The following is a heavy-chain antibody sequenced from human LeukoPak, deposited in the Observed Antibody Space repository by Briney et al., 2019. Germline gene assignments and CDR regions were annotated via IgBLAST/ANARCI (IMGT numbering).Heavy chain of an antibody. J-gene: IGHJ4*02. CDR2: INPNSGGT. D-gene: IGHD3-22*01. CDR3: ARADYYDSSGYYYGWDY. V-gene: IGHV1-2*02. CDR1: GYTFTGYY. Sequence: ASVKVSCKASGYTFTGYYMHWVRQAPGQGLEWMGWINPNSGGTNYAQKFQGRVTMTRDTSISTAYMELSRLRSDDTAVYYCARADYYDSSGYYYGWDYWGQGTLVTVSS.